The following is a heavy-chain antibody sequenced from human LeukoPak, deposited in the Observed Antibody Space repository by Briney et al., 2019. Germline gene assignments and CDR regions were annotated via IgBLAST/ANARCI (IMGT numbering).Heavy chain of an antibody. CDR1: GFTFSSYE. Sequence: GGSLRLSCAASGFTFSSYEMNWVRQAPGKGLEWVSYISSSGKTKYYADSVMGRFTISRDNAKNSLYLQMNSLRAEDPAFYYCARVAYYGAGSYLHFDIWGQGTLVTVSS. J-gene: IGHJ4*02. D-gene: IGHD3-10*01. V-gene: IGHV3-48*03. CDR3: ARVAYYGAGSYLHFDI. CDR2: ISSSGKTK.